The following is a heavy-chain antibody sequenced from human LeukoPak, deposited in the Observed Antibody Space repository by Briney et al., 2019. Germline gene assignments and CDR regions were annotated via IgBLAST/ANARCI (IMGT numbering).Heavy chain of an antibody. CDR2: IHPNNGGV. J-gene: IGHJ4*02. D-gene: IGHD2-8*01. V-gene: IGHV3-9*01. CDR1: GFTFERYV. CDR3: VKDAPNGSVNF. Sequence: GGSLRLSCVTSGFTFERYVMHWMRLAPGKGLECVSSIHPNNGGVGYAASVKGRFAISRDNARNSLYLEMTSLRPEDTAVYYCVKDAPNGSVNFWGRGTLVTVSS.